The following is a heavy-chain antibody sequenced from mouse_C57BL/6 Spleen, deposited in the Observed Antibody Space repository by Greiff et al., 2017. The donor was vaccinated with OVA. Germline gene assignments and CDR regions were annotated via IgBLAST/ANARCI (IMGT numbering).Heavy chain of an antibody. V-gene: IGHV5-12*01. CDR2: ISNGGGST. CDR1: GFTFSDYY. D-gene: IGHD1-1*01. J-gene: IGHJ1*03. CDR3: ARQFGSSPWYFDV. Sequence: DVHLVESGGGLVQPGGSLKLSCAASGFTFSDYYMYWVRQTPEKRLEWVAYISNGGGSTYYPDTVKGRFTISRDNAKNTLYLQMSRLKSEDTAMYYCARQFGSSPWYFDVWGTGTTVTVSS.